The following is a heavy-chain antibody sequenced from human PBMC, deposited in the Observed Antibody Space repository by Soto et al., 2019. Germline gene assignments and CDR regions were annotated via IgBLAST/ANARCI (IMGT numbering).Heavy chain of an antibody. Sequence: SQALSLTCAISGDSVSSNSPAWNWIRQSPSRGLEWLGRTYYRSKWYNDYAVSVKSRITINPDTSKNQFSLQLNSVTPEDTAVYYCARGTKYSSGWFRNTYNWFEPWGQATLVTASS. J-gene: IGHJ5*02. CDR2: TYYRSKWYN. CDR3: ARGTKYSSGWFRNTYNWFEP. D-gene: IGHD6-19*01. V-gene: IGHV6-1*01. CDR1: GDSVSSNSPA.